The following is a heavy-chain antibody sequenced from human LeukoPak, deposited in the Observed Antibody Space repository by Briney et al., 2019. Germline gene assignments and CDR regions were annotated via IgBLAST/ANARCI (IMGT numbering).Heavy chain of an antibody. D-gene: IGHD6-19*01. CDR3: ARDRAVAGTGDY. J-gene: IGHJ4*02. V-gene: IGHV4-39*07. CDR1: GGSILSSSYY. Sequence: SETLSLTCTVSGGSILSSSYYWGWIRQPPGKGLEWIGTIYYSGNTYYNPSLKSRITISIDTSKNQFSLKLNSVTAADAAVYYCARDRAVAGTGDYWGQGALVTVSS. CDR2: IYYSGNT.